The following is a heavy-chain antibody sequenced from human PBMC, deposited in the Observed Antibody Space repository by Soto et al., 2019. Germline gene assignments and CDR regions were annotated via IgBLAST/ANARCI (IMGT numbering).Heavy chain of an antibody. CDR3: ARVSSGVDTAMVSPRLDY. J-gene: IGHJ4*02. CDR1: GYTFTGYY. D-gene: IGHD5-18*01. Sequence: GASVKVSCKASGYTFTGYYMHWVRQAPGQGLEWMGGIIPIFGTANYAQKFQGRVTITADESTSTAYMELSSLRSEDTAVYYCARVSSGVDTAMVSPRLDYWGQGTLVTVSS. V-gene: IGHV1-69*13. CDR2: IIPIFGTA.